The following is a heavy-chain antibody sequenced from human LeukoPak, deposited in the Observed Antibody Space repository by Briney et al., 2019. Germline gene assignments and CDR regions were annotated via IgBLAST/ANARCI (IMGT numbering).Heavy chain of an antibody. D-gene: IGHD3-10*01. CDR1: GGSISSYY. Sequence: SETLSLTCTVSGGSISSYYWSWIRQPPGKGLEWIGYIYYSGSTNYNPSLKSRLTISVDTSKNQFSLKLSSVTTADTAVYYCARGFRRGGGFDPWGQGTLVTVSS. CDR2: IYYSGST. V-gene: IGHV4-59*01. J-gene: IGHJ5*02. CDR3: ARGFRRGGGFDP.